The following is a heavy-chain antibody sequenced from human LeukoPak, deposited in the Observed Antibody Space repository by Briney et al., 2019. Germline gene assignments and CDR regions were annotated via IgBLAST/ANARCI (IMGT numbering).Heavy chain of an antibody. Sequence: PSETLSLTCTVSGVSINSHYWSWIRQPPGKGLEWIGFIYDSGSANYRASLVSRVTMALDTSKNQFSLKLISVTAADTAVYYCARVLQNYYHLDVWGKGTTVTVSS. D-gene: IGHD3-3*01. J-gene: IGHJ6*03. V-gene: IGHV4-59*11. CDR3: ARVLQNYYHLDV. CDR2: IYDSGSA. CDR1: GVSINSHY.